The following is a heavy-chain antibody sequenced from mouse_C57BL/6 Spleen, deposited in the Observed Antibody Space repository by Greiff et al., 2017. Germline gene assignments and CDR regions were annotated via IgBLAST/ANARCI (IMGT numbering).Heavy chain of an antibody. CDR3: ANYYGSSYWYFEV. D-gene: IGHD1-1*01. CDR1: GYTFTSYW. Sequence: QVQLQQPGAELVKPGASVKLSCKASGYTFTSYWMHWVKQRPGQGLEWIGMIHPNSGSTNYNEKFKSKATLTVDKSSSTAYMQLSSRTSEDSAVYYCANYYGSSYWYFEVWGTGTTVTVSS. CDR2: IHPNSGST. J-gene: IGHJ1*03. V-gene: IGHV1-64*01.